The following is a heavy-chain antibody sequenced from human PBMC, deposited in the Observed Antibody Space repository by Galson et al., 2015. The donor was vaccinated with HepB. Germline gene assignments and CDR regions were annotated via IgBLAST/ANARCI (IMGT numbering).Heavy chain of an antibody. D-gene: IGHD5/OR15-5a*01. CDR1: RFSLHTYGMC. Sequence: PPLPTPTQTLTLPSPFSRFSLHTYGMCASWIRHPPPDALQRLPLLAWDDNKYYTTSLKTRLTISKDTSKNQVVLTMTNMDPVDTATYYCARMLSSSGEFDPWGQGTLVTVSS. J-gene: IGHJ5*02. CDR2: LAWDDNK. CDR3: ARMLSSSGEFDP. V-gene: IGHV2-70*01.